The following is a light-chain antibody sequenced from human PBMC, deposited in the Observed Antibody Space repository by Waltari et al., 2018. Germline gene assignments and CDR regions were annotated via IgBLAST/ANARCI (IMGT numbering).Light chain of an antibody. V-gene: IGLV1-40*01. CDR3: QSYDRSLSGVV. Sequence: SVLTQPPSVSGAPGQRVTISCTGSSCNIGAGYAVHWYQQLPGTAPKPPIYGTTNRPSGVPDRFSGSKSGTSASLAITGLQAEDEADYYCQSYDRSLSGVVFGGGTKLTVL. J-gene: IGLJ2*01. CDR1: SCNIGAGYA. CDR2: GTT.